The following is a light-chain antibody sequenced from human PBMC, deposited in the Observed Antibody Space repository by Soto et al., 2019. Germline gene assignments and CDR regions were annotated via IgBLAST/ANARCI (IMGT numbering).Light chain of an antibody. Sequence: QSVLTQPPSVSGAPGQRVTISCTGSSSNIRAGYDVHWYQQLPGTAPKLLIYGNSNRPSGVPDRFSGSKSGTSASLAITGLQAEDEADYYCQSYDSSLSGLYVFGTGTMLTVL. CDR2: GNS. CDR1: SSNIRAGYD. V-gene: IGLV1-40*01. CDR3: QSYDSSLSGLYV. J-gene: IGLJ1*01.